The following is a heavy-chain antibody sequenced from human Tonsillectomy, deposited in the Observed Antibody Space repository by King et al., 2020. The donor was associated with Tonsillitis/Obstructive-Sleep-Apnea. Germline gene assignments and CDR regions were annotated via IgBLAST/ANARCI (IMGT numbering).Heavy chain of an antibody. CDR1: GGSISGYY. J-gene: IGHJ3*02. CDR3: ARELGGGAFDI. CDR2: IYHSGST. V-gene: IGHV4-59*01. Sequence: VQLQESGPGLVKPSETLSLTRTVSGGSISGYYWSWILQPPGKGLAWIGNIYHSGSTNYNPSLNSRVTISVDTSKNQVSLKLSSVTAADTAVYYCARELGGGAFDIWGQGTMVTVSS. D-gene: IGHD3-16*01.